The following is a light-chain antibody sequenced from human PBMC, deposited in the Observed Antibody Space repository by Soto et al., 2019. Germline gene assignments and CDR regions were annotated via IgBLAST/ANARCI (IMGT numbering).Light chain of an antibody. CDR3: CSSAGSNYV. Sequence: QSVLTQPASVSGCPGQSITISCTGTSSDVGASNRVSWYQQHPGKAPKFIIYEGTKRPSGVSNRFSGSKSGNTASLTISGLQAEDEADYYCCSSAGSNYVFGTGTKVTVL. V-gene: IGLV2-23*01. CDR2: EGT. J-gene: IGLJ1*01. CDR1: SSDVGASNR.